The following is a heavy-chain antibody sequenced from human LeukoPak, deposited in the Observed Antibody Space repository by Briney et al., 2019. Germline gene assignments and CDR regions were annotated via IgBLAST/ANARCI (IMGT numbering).Heavy chain of an antibody. J-gene: IGHJ4*02. Sequence: GGSPRLSCAASGFDFSSNWMHWVRHAPGQGLVWVSRIKGDGISTNYADSVKGRFTISRDIAKNTLYLQMNSLRVEDTAFYYCARDLAYSRLDYWGRGMLVTVSS. V-gene: IGHV3-74*01. D-gene: IGHD5-18*01. CDR1: GFDFSSNW. CDR2: IKGDGIST. CDR3: ARDLAYSRLDY.